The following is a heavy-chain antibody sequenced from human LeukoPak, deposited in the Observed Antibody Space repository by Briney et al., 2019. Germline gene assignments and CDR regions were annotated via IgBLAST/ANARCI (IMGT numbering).Heavy chain of an antibody. CDR2: ISSSSSTI. CDR3: AREVRAGPLDY. D-gene: IGHD3-10*01. CDR1: GFTFSSYS. V-gene: IGHV3-48*04. Sequence: GSLRLSCAASGFTFSSYSMNWVRQAPGKGLEWVSYISSSSSTIYYADSVKGRFTISRDNAKNSLYLQMNSLRAEDTAVYYCAREVRAGPLDYWGQGTLVTVSS. J-gene: IGHJ4*02.